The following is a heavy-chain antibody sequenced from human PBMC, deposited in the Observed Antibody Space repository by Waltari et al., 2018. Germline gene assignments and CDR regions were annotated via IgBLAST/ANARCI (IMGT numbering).Heavy chain of an antibody. V-gene: IGHV3-53*01. CDR2: IYSGGST. CDR1: VFTVSSNY. D-gene: IGHD3-22*01. Sequence: EVQLVESGGGLIQPGGSLRLSCAASVFTVSSNYMSWVRQAPGKGLEWVSVIYSGGSTYYADSVKGRFTISRDNSKNTLYLQMNSLRAEDTAVYYCARDGGYYDSSGLDYWGQGTLVTVSS. J-gene: IGHJ4*02. CDR3: ARDGGYYDSSGLDY.